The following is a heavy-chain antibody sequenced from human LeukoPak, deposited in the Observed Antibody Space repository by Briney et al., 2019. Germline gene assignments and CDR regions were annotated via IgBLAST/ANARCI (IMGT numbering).Heavy chain of an antibody. CDR3: ARVLRYYDSSGPSWFDY. Sequence: GGSLRLSCAASGFTFSNYWMNWVRQAPGKGLEWVSSISSSSSYIYYADSVKGRFTISRDNAKNSLYLQMNSLRAEDTAVYYCARVLRYYDSSGPSWFDYWGQGTLVTVSS. CDR1: GFTFSNYW. D-gene: IGHD3-22*01. CDR2: ISSSSSYI. V-gene: IGHV3-21*01. J-gene: IGHJ4*02.